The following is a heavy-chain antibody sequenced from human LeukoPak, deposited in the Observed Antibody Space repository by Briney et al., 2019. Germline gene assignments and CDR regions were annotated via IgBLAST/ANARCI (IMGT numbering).Heavy chain of an antibody. Sequence: PSETLSLTCTVSGGSISSYYWSWIRQPAGKGLEWIGRIYTSGSTNYNPSLKSRVTMSVDTSKNQFSPKLSSVTAADTAVYYCAKDLWDGSGSYPFDYWGQGTLVTVSS. V-gene: IGHV4-4*07. CDR3: AKDLWDGSGSYPFDY. CDR2: IYTSGST. J-gene: IGHJ4*02. CDR1: GGSISSYY. D-gene: IGHD3-10*01.